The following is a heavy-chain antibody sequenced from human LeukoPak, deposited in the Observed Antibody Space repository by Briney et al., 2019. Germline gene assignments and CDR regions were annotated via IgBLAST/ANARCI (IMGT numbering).Heavy chain of an antibody. J-gene: IGHJ6*02. Sequence: GGSLRLSCAASGFTFSSYAMNWVRQAPGKGLEWVSVISGSGGSTYYADSMKGRFTISRDNAKNTLYLQLNSLRDEDTAVYYCARERGSEYYGMDVWGQGATVTVFS. CDR1: GFTFSSYA. CDR2: ISGSGGST. CDR3: ARERGSEYYGMDV. V-gene: IGHV3-23*01.